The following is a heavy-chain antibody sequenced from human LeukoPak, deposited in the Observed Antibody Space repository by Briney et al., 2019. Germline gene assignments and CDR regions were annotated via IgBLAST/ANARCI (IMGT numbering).Heavy chain of an antibody. CDR1: GFTFSSYA. Sequence: GGSLRLSCAASGFTFSSYAMHWVRQAPGKGLEWVAVISYDGSNKYYADSVKGRFTISRDNSKNTLYLQMNSLRAEDTAVYYCARARQHFEYSSSSLDYWGQGTLVTVSS. V-gene: IGHV3-30*01. D-gene: IGHD6-6*01. CDR3: ARARQHFEYSSSSLDY. J-gene: IGHJ4*02. CDR2: ISYDGSNK.